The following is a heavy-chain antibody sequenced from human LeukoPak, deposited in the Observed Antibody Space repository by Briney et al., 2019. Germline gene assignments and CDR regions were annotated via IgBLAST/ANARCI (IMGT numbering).Heavy chain of an antibody. CDR1: GYTFTNYG. Sequence: ASVKVSCKASGYTFTNYGISWVRQAPGQGLEWMGLISGYNANTNYVQKFQGRVTMTTDTSTHTAYMELRSLRSDDTAVYYCARGAATEDYYYYYMDVWGKGTTVTVSS. V-gene: IGHV1-18*01. CDR3: ARGAATEDYYYYYMDV. D-gene: IGHD6-25*01. CDR2: ISGYNANT. J-gene: IGHJ6*03.